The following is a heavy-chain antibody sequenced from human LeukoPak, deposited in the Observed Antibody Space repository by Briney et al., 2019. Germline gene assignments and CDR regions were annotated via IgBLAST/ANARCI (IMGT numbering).Heavy chain of an antibody. Sequence: SETLSLTCIVSGDSITTTTHYWGWIRQPPGKGLEWIGSVYYSGSTYYSPSLKSRVTISVDTSKSHFSLKLSSETAADTAVYYCARHRSTLIRGARERTYFDYWGQGTLVTVSS. CDR3: ARHRSTLIRGARERTYFDY. J-gene: IGHJ4*02. V-gene: IGHV4-39*01. D-gene: IGHD3-10*01. CDR2: VYYSGST. CDR1: GDSITTTTHY.